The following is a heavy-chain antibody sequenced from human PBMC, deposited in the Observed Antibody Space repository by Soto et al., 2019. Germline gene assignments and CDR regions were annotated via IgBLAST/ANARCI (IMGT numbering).Heavy chain of an antibody. CDR3: SRSWYGNDY. CDR2: ITTGGAT. V-gene: IGHV3-23*01. CDR1: GFTFSTYA. D-gene: IGHD6-13*01. J-gene: IGHJ4*02. Sequence: EVQLLESGGGLVQPGGSLRLSCAASGFTFSTYAMSWVRQAPGKGLEWVSHITTGGATYYADSVRGPFTISRDNSKNTLDLKLSSLRAEDTSVYYCSRSWYGNDYWGQGILVTVSS.